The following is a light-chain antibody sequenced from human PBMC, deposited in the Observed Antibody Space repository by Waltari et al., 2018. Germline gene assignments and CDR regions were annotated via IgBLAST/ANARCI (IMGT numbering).Light chain of an antibody. V-gene: IGKV1-5*03. CDR2: KAS. CDR3: QQCNNYPYT. Sequence: DIQMTQSPPTLSASVGDRVTITCRASQSIGSWLAWYQQKPGKPPNPLIYKASALETGVPSRFSGSGSGTEFTLNISSLQPEDFATYYCQQCNNYPYTFGQGTNLEI. CDR1: QSIGSW. J-gene: IGKJ2*01.